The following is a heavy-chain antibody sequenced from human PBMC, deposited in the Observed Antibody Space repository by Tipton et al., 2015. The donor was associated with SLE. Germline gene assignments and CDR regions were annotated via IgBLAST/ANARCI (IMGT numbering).Heavy chain of an antibody. CDR2: IYYSGST. D-gene: IGHD3-3*01. Sequence: TLSLTCTVSGGSISSYYWSWIRQPPGKGLEWIGYIYYSGSTNYNPSLKSRVTISVDTSKNQFSLKLSSVTAADTAVYYCARTWDYDFWSGYYMRYYYYGMDVWGQGTTVTVSS. J-gene: IGHJ6*02. CDR3: ARTWDYDFWSGYYMRYYYYGMDV. CDR1: GGSISSYY. V-gene: IGHV4-59*01.